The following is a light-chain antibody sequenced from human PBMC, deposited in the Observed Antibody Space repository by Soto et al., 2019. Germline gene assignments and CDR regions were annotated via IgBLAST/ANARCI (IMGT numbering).Light chain of an antibody. CDR2: DVS. J-gene: IGLJ1*01. CDR3: CSYADNYSYV. CDR1: SSDVGGSKY. Sequence: QSALTQPASVSGSPGQSITISCTGTSSDVGGSKYVSWYQQCPGRAPELMTYDVSKRPSGVPDRFSGSKSGNTASLTISGLQAEDEADYYCCSYADNYSYVFGTGTKVTVL. V-gene: IGLV2-11*01.